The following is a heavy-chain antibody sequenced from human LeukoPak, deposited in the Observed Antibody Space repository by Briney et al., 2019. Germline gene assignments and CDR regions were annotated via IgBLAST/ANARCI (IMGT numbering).Heavy chain of an antibody. J-gene: IGHJ6*02. Sequence: GGSLRLSCAASGFTFSSYSMNWVRQPAGKGLEYVSYISVTGDATQCADSVEGRFTISRDNAKNTLYLQMNSLRAEDTAVYYCAKKYYDRLDVWGQGTTVTVSS. D-gene: IGHD3-3*01. CDR2: ISVTGDAT. CDR3: AKKYYDRLDV. V-gene: IGHV3-23*01. CDR1: GFTFSSYS.